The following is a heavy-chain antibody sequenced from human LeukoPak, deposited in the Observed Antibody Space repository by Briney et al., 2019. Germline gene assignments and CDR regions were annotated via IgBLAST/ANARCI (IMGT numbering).Heavy chain of an antibody. CDR1: GFTFSSYS. J-gene: IGHJ4*02. V-gene: IGHV3-21*01. Sequence: KPGGSLRLSCAVSGFTFSSYSMNWVRQAPGKGLGWVSSTTGRSEYIYYADSVKGRFTISRDNAKNSLYLQMNSLRVEDTAVYYCAREAPFDYWGQGILVIVSS. CDR2: TTGRSEYI. CDR3: AREAPFDY.